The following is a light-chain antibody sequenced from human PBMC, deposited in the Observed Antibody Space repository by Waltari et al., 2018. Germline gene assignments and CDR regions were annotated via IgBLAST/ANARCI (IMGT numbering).Light chain of an antibody. J-gene: IGLJ3*02. Sequence: QSALTQPASVSGSPGQSITISCTGISSDVGSHNLASWYQHHPDKAPNLLIYEGSKRPSGVSIRFSGSKSGNTASLSISGLQADDEAYYYCCSYAGSNTFVFGGGTKLTVL. CDR3: CSYAGSNTFV. CDR2: EGS. CDR1: SSDVGSHNL. V-gene: IGLV2-23*03.